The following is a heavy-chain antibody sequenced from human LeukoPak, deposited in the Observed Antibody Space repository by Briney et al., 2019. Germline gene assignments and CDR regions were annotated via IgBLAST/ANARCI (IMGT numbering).Heavy chain of an antibody. V-gene: IGHV3-48*03. CDR3: ARDRPLLWFGELWPHFDY. CDR1: GFTVSSYE. J-gene: IGHJ4*02. D-gene: IGHD3-10*01. Sequence: GGSLRLSCAASGFTVSSYEMNWVRPAPGKGLEWVSYISSSGSNIYYADSVKGRFIISRDTAKNSLYMQMNSLMSQGPAVYVCARDRPLLWFGELWPHFDYWGQGTLVTVSS. CDR2: ISSSGSNI.